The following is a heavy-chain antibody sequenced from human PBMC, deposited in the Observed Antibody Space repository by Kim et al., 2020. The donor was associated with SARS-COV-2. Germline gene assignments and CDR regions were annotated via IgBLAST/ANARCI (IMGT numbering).Heavy chain of an antibody. CDR3: ARGKVPSGWYSGEIKLIDY. CDR1: GYTFTSYA. CDR2: INAGNGNT. D-gene: IGHD6-19*01. J-gene: IGHJ4*02. Sequence: ASVKVSCKASGYTFTSYAMHWVRQAPGQRLEWMGWINAGNGNTKYSQKFQGRVTITRDTSASTAYMELSSLRSEDTAVYYCARGKVPSGWYSGEIKLIDYWGQGTLVTVSS. V-gene: IGHV1-3*01.